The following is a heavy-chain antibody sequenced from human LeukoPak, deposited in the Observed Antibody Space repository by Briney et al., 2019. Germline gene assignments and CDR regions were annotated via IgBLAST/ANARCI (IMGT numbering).Heavy chain of an antibody. Sequence: SETLSLTCTVFGDSVTGYFLNWVRQPPGKVLEWIGHIHKIGTTNYNPSLKSRLTISADTSKNQFFLQLRSVTAADTAVYYCVIGVGWQPDYWGQGALVTVSS. CDR3: VIGVGWQPDY. CDR2: IHKIGTT. J-gene: IGHJ4*02. V-gene: IGHV4-59*02. D-gene: IGHD2-15*01. CDR1: GDSVTGYF.